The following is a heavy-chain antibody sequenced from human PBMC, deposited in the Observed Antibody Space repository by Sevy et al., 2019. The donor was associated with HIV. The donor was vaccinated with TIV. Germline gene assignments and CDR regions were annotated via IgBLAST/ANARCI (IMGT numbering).Heavy chain of an antibody. CDR3: ARGENDDEFFQY. V-gene: IGHV3-30*04. J-gene: IGHJ1*01. CDR2: TSYDGSHK. Sequence: GGSLRLSCTVSGFIFSNFAMHWVRQAPGKGLEWVAVTSYDGSHKYYADSVKGRFTVSRDNSMNILSLEMNSLRRDDTAVYYCARGENDDEFFQYWGQGTLVTVSS. D-gene: IGHD1-26*01. CDR1: GFIFSNFA.